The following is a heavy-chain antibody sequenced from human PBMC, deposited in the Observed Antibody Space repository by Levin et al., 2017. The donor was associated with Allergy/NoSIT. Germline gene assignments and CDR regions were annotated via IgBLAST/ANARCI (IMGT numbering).Heavy chain of an antibody. D-gene: IGHD4-23*01. CDR3: ARRDSDGSNSFDD. CDR1: GYSFTSFW. J-gene: IGHJ4*02. Sequence: SGGSLRLSCQASGYSFTSFWFGWVRQRPGKGLEWMGLIFPGDSDTRVSPSFRGQIIMSVDKSTSTAYLQWDSLKASDTATYYCARRDSDGSNSFDDWGQGTLVTVSS. V-gene: IGHV5-51*01. CDR2: IFPGDSDT.